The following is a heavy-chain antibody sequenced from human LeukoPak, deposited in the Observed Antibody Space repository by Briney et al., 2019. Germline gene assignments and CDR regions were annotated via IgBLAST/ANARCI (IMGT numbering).Heavy chain of an antibody. CDR3: AKASQFSNFFDY. CDR1: GFTFSSYA. J-gene: IGHJ4*02. D-gene: IGHD1-1*01. Sequence: GGSLRLSCAASGFTFSSYAMSWVRQAPGKGLEWVSAISGSGGSTYYADSVKGRFTISRDNSKNTLYLQMYSLRAEDTAVYYCAKASQFSNFFDYWGQGTLVTVSS. V-gene: IGHV3-23*01. CDR2: ISGSGGST.